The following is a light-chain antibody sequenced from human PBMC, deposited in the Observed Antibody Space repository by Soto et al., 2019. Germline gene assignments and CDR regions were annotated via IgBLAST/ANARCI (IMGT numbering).Light chain of an antibody. J-gene: IGLJ1*01. CDR3: CSYAGSYTWV. CDR1: SSDVGDYNF. CDR2: DVS. Sequence: QSALTQPRSVSGSPGQSVTISCTGTSSDVGDYNFVSWYQQHPGKAPKLMIYDVSKRPSGVPDRFSGSKSDNTASLTISGLQAEDEADYYCCSYAGSYTWVFGTGTKVTVL. V-gene: IGLV2-11*01.